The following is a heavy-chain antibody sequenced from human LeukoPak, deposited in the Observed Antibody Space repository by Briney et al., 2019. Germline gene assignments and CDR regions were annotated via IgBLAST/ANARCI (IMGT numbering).Heavy chain of an antibody. V-gene: IGHV3-30*02. J-gene: IGHJ4*02. D-gene: IGHD3-9*01. Sequence: GGSLRLSCAASGFTFSSYGMHWVRQAPGKGLEWVAFIRYDGSNKYYADSVKGRFTISRDNSKNTLYLQMNSLRAEDTAVYYCAKDYPHFAWLSPLDYWGQGTLVTVSS. CDR1: GFTFSSYG. CDR3: AKDYPHFAWLSPLDY. CDR2: IRYDGSNK.